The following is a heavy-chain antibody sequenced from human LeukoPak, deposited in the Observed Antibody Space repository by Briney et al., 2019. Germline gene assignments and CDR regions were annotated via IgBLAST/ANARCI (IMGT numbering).Heavy chain of an antibody. V-gene: IGHV3-23*01. CDR3: AKLSYGDPVDY. CDR1: GFPFTYYA. CDR2: ISGTGHNT. J-gene: IGHJ4*02. Sequence: GGSLRLSCTASGFPFTYYALNWVRQAPGEGLEWVSFISGTGHNTNYADSVKGRFTISRDNSKNTVYLQMSSLRPEDTAVYYCAKLSYGDPVDYWGQGTLVTVSS. D-gene: IGHD4-17*01.